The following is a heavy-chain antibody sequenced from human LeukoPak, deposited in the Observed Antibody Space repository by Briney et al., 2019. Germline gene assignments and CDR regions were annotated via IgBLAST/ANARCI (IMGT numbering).Heavy chain of an antibody. Sequence: GGSLRLSCAASGFTFSSYSMNWVRQAPGKGLEWVSSISSSSYIYYADSVKGRFTISRDNAKNSLYLQMNTLRDEDTAVYYCARVGSSGSYNEDYWGQGTLVTVSS. V-gene: IGHV3-21*01. D-gene: IGHD1-26*01. CDR1: GFTFSSYS. CDR2: ISSSSYI. J-gene: IGHJ4*02. CDR3: ARVGSSGSYNEDY.